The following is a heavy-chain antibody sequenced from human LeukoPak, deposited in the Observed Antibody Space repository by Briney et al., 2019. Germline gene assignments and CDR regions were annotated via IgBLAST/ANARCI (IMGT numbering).Heavy chain of an antibody. CDR2: INTDTRGT. J-gene: IGHJ4*02. CDR1: GFTFTDYW. Sequence: PGGSLRLSCAASGFTFTDYWMHWVRQVPGKGLVWVSIINTDTRGTYYADSVKGRFTISRDNAKSTLYLQMDSLRAEDTAVYYCASINYYDSSGYPDYWGQGTLVTVSS. D-gene: IGHD3-22*01. V-gene: IGHV3-74*01. CDR3: ASINYYDSSGYPDY.